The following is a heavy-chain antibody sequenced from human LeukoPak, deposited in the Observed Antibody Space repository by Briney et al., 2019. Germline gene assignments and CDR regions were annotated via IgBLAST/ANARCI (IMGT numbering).Heavy chain of an antibody. D-gene: IGHD3-22*01. Sequence: GGSLRLSCEASGFTFSSYAIRWVRQAPGTGLEWVSSIPGSGGATYYADSVRGRFSISRDSSKNTVYLQMNSLRDEDTAVHYCARARPWDSSRSYYFGMDVWGHGTTVTVSS. CDR2: IPGSGGAT. J-gene: IGHJ6*02. CDR1: GFTFSSYA. CDR3: ARARPWDSSRSYYFGMDV. V-gene: IGHV3-23*01.